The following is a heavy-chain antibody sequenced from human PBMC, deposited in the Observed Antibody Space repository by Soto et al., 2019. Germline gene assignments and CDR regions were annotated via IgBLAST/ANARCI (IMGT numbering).Heavy chain of an antibody. D-gene: IGHD3-3*01. Sequence: ESGGGLVKPGGSLRLSCAASGFTFSSYRMNWVRQAPGKGLEWVSSISSRSSYIYYADSVKGRFTISRDNAKNSLYLPMHRLRAEDTAVYYCASDAYTTRVPGITIFGVVTTGGYWGQGTLVTVSS. CDR2: ISSRSSYI. CDR3: ASDAYTTRVPGITIFGVVTTGGY. J-gene: IGHJ4*02. V-gene: IGHV3-21*01. CDR1: GFTFSSYR.